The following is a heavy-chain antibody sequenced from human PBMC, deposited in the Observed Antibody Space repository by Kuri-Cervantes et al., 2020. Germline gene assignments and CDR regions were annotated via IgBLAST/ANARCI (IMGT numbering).Heavy chain of an antibody. CDR2: IYHSGST. CDR3: ARNPARTSGSGSYYPFDY. V-gene: IGHV4-4*09. D-gene: IGHD3-10*01. J-gene: IGHJ4*02. CDR1: GGSISSYY. Sequence: SETLSLTCTVSGGSISSYYWSWIRQPPGKGLEWIGYIYHSGSTYYNPSLKSRVTISVDTSKNQFSLKLSSVAAADTAVYYCARNPARTSGSGSYYPFDYWGQGTLVTVSS.